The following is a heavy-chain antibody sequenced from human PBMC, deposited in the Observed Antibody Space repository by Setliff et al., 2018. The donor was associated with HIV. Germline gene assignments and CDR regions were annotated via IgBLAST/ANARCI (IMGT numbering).Heavy chain of an antibody. V-gene: IGHV4-59*01. CDR1: GGSISSYY. J-gene: IGHJ4*01. Sequence: SETLSLTCTVSGGSISSYYWSWIRQPPGKGLEWIGYIYYSGSSKNTPSLKSRVTISVDTPKNEFSLKLSSMTAADTAVHYCARGIAVAGPYFDYWG. CDR3: ARGIAVAGPYFDY. CDR2: IYYSGSS. D-gene: IGHD6-19*01.